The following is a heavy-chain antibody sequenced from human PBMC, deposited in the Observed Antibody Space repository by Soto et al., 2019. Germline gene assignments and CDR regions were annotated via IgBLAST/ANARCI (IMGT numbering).Heavy chain of an antibody. J-gene: IGHJ6*02. D-gene: IGHD3-16*01. Sequence: QAHLEQSGAEVKSPGASVKVSCKASGYTVSDFDINWLRQASGQGPAWMGWMNAKSGDTFFAQRFQGKFNMTWDTSLSTAYMEVGSLTSDDTAMYYCARGNPFNYAGFDVWGQGTTVAVSS. V-gene: IGHV1-8*01. CDR2: MNAKSGDT. CDR3: ARGNPFNYAGFDV. CDR1: GYTVSDFD.